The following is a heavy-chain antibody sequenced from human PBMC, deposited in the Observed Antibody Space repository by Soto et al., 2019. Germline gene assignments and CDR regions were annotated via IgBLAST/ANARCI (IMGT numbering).Heavy chain of an antibody. D-gene: IGHD3-3*01. J-gene: IGHJ4*02. CDR3: AKDHPPYGDFWSGYYFDY. Sequence: GGSLRLSCAASGFTFSSYAMSWVRQAPGKGLEWVSAISGSGGSTYYADSVKGRFTISRDNSKNTLYLQMNSLRAEDMAVYYCAKDHPPYGDFWSGYYFDYWGQGTLVTVSS. CDR2: ISGSGGST. V-gene: IGHV3-23*01. CDR1: GFTFSSYA.